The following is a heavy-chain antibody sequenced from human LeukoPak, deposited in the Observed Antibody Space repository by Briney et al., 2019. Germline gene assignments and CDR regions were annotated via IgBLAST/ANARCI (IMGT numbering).Heavy chain of an antibody. D-gene: IGHD5-12*01. CDR3: AREYSGYDGDAFDM. CDR2: SSTSGYTT. Sequence: GGSLRLSCAASVFTSSNYHMSWVRPAPGKGLGWVSYSSTSGYTTYSADSEKGRFTLSTETTRSSQYLQMNSLRADDTAVYYCAREYSGYDGDAFDMWGQGTMVTVAS. J-gene: IGHJ3*02. CDR1: VFTSSNYH. V-gene: IGHV3-11*04.